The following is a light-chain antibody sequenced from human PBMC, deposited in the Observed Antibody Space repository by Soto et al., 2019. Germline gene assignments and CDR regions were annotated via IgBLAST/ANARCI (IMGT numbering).Light chain of an antibody. J-gene: IGKJ5*01. CDR2: GXS. CDR3: QQSSSAIIT. CDR1: QSVSGK. V-gene: IGKV3-15*01. Sequence: EIVMTQSPAILSVSPVEGATLSCRGSQSVSGKLAWYQQKPGQAPRLXIYGXSTRATGSPARFSGSGSGTDFTLTISSLQPEDFATYYCQQSSSAIITFGQGTRLEI.